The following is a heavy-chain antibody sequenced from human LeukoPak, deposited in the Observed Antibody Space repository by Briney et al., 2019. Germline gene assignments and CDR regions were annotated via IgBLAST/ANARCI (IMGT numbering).Heavy chain of an antibody. CDR1: GGTFISYA. D-gene: IGHD3-10*01. Sequence: GASVKVSCKASGGTFISYAISWVRQAPGQGLEWMGGIIPIFGTANYAQKFQGRVTITTDESTSTAYMELSSLRSEDTAVYYCARGARFGELLPYYFDYWGQGTLVTVSS. V-gene: IGHV1-69*05. CDR2: IIPIFGTA. J-gene: IGHJ4*02. CDR3: ARGARFGELLPYYFDY.